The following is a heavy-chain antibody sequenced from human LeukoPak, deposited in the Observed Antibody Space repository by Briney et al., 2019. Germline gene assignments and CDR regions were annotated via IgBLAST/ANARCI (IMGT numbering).Heavy chain of an antibody. CDR3: ARDYYYDSSGYYGY. CDR2: IKQDGSEK. J-gene: IGHJ4*02. CDR1: GFTFRSYW. V-gene: IGHV3-7*03. D-gene: IGHD3-22*01. Sequence: PGGSRRLSCAASGFTFRSYWMNWVRKAPGKGREWVANIKQDGSEKVYVDSLKGRFTISRDNAKNSLYLQMNSLRAEDTAVYYCARDYYYDSSGYYGYWGQGTLVTVSS.